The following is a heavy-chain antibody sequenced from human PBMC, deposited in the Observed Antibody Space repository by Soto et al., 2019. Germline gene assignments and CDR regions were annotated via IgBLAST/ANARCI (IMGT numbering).Heavy chain of an antibody. V-gene: IGHV3-30-3*01. J-gene: IGHJ6*02. CDR3: ARDFGVVIITQAPNYYYGMDV. D-gene: IGHD3-3*01. CDR1: GFTFGSYA. CDR2: ISYDGSNK. Sequence: GGSLRLSCAASGFTFGSYAMHWVRQAPGKGLEWVAVISYDGSNKYYADSVKGRFTISRDNSKNTLYLQMNSLRAEDTAVYYCARDFGVVIITQAPNYYYGMDVWGQGTTVTVSS.